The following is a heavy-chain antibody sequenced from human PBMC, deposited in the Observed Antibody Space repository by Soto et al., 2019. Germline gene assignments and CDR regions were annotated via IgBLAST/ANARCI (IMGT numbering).Heavy chain of an antibody. CDR3: ARLGWGWYYYYGMDV. J-gene: IGHJ6*02. CDR1: GFTFSSYS. D-gene: IGHD6-19*01. V-gene: IGHV3-21*01. Sequence: GSLRLSCAASGFTFSSYSMNWVRQAPGKGLEWVSSISSSSSYIYYADSVKGRFTISRDNTKNSLYLQMNSLRAEDTAVYYCARLGWGWYYYYGMDVWGQGTTVTVSS. CDR2: ISSSSSYI.